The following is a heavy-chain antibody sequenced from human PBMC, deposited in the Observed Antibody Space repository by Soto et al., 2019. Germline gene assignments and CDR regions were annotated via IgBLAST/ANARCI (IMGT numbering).Heavy chain of an antibody. CDR1: GVTVLSYG. CDR2: ISGSGAST. CDR3: AKWATSSYGHAGDYLDY. Sequence: EVQLLESGGGLGQPGGSLKLSCETSGVTVLSYGISWVCQDPGKGQEWVSGISGSGASTYFIDSVKGRFTISRDNSKKTGDLQMNSLRAEDTAVYSCAKWATSSYGHAGDYLDYWGRGTRVAVSS. J-gene: IGHJ4*02. V-gene: IGHV3-23*01. D-gene: IGHD5-18*01.